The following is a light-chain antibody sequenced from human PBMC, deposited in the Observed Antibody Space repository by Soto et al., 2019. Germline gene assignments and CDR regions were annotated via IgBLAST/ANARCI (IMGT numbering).Light chain of an antibody. Sequence: DIQLTQSPSFLSASVGDRVTITCRASQGSSSYLAWYQQKSGKAPKLLIYAAATLESGVPSRFSGSGSGTEFTLTIRSLQPEDFATYYCQQINTYPLTFGGGTKVEI. CDR3: QQINTYPLT. CDR2: AAA. V-gene: IGKV1-9*01. CDR1: QGSSSY. J-gene: IGKJ4*01.